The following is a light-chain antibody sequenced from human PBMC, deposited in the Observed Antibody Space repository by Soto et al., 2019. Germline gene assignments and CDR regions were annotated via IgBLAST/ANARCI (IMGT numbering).Light chain of an antibody. CDR1: QSVTSSS. Sequence: EIVLTQSPGTLSLSPGERAALSCRASQSVTSSSLAWHQQKPGLAPRPVIYGASSRATGIPDRFSGSGSGREFTLTISRLEPEDFAVYYCQQYGSLITFGQGTKVDIK. CDR2: GAS. CDR3: QQYGSLIT. V-gene: IGKV3-20*01. J-gene: IGKJ1*01.